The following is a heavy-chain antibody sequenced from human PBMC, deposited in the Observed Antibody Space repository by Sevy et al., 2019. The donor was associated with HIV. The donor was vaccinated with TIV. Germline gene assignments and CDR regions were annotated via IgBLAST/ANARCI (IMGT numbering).Heavy chain of an antibody. CDR3: GGTNGFGN. V-gene: IGHV4-59*08. CDR1: GGSINSDH. CDR2: VYYTGGT. J-gene: IGHJ3*02. D-gene: IGHD1-1*01. Sequence: SETLSLTCTVSGGSINSDHWNWIRQPPGKGLEWIGYVYYTGGTNYNPSLKNRVSISVDRTQNQFSLKLTSVTAADTALDFWGGTNGFGNWGQGTMVTVSS.